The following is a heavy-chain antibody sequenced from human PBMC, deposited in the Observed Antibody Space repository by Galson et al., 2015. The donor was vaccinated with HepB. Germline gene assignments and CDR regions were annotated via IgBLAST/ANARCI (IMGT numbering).Heavy chain of an antibody. CDR2: ISSSGSTI. CDR1: GFTFSDYY. CDR3: ARGWWEPRKTDAFDI. D-gene: IGHD2-15*01. V-gene: IGHV3-11*01. J-gene: IGHJ3*02. Sequence: SLRLSCAASGFTFSDYYMSWIRQAPGKGLEWVSYISSSGSTIYYADSVKGRFTISRDNAKNSLYLQMNSLRAEDTAVYYCARGWWEPRKTDAFDIWGQGTMVTVSS.